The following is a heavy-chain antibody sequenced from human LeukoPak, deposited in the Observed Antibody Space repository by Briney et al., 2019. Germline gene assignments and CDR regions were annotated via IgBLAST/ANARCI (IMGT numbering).Heavy chain of an antibody. Sequence: PSETLSLTCTVSGGSTSSGSYYWSWIRQPAGKGLEWIGRIYTSGSTNYNPSLKSRFTISVDTSKNQFSLKLSSVTAADTAVYYCAGSTTWIQPYRFFDYWGQGTLVTVSS. CDR3: AGSTTWIQPYRFFDY. CDR2: IYTSGST. J-gene: IGHJ4*02. CDR1: GGSTSSGSYY. D-gene: IGHD5-18*01. V-gene: IGHV4-61*02.